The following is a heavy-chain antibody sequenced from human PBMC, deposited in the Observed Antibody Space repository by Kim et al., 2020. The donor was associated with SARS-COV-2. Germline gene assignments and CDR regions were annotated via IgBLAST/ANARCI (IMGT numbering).Heavy chain of an antibody. J-gene: IGHJ4*02. CDR1: GFTFSSYA. CDR2: ISGGGGST. CDR3: AKGGYGGNSEVDF. Sequence: GGSLRLSCAASGFTFSSYAMSWVRQAPGKGLKWVSAISGGGGSTYYADSVKGRFTISRDNSKNTLYLQMNNLRAEDTAVYYCAKGGYGGNSEVDFWGQGTLVTVSS. D-gene: IGHD2-21*02. V-gene: IGHV3-23*01.